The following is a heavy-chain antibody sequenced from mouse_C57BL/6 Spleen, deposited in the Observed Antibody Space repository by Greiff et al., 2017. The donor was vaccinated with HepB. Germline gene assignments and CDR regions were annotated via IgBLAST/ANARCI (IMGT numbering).Heavy chain of an antibody. Sequence: QVQLQQSGPGLVQPSQSLSITCTVSGFSLTSYGVHWVRQSPGKGLEWLGVIWSGGSTDYNAAFISRLSISKDNSKSQVFFKMNSLQADDTAIYYCARSRYYGSSFAYWGQGTLVTVSA. D-gene: IGHD1-1*01. J-gene: IGHJ3*01. CDR2: IWSGGST. CDR1: GFSLTSYG. V-gene: IGHV2-2*01. CDR3: ARSRYYGSSFAY.